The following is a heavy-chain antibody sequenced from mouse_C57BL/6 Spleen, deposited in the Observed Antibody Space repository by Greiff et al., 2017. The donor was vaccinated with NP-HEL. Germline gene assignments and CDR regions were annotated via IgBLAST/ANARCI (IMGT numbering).Heavy chain of an antibody. CDR2: IYPGDGDT. CDR3: AVYYGNYKYFDV. Sequence: QVQLQQSGPELVKPGASVKISCKASGYAFSSSWMNWVKQRPGKGLEWIGRIYPGDGDTNYNGKFKGKATLTADKSSSTAYMQLSSLTSEDSAVYFCAVYYGNYKYFDVWGTGTTVTVSS. D-gene: IGHD2-1*01. CDR1: GYAFSSSW. V-gene: IGHV1-82*01. J-gene: IGHJ1*03.